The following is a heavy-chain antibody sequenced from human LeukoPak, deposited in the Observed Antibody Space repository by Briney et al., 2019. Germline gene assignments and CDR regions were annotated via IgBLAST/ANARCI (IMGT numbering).Heavy chain of an antibody. Sequence: PSETLSLTCTVSGGSISSSSYYWGWIRQPPGKGLEWIGSIYYSGSTYYNPSLKSRVTISVDTSKNQFSLKLSSVTAADTAVYYCARGAKSGSSRYYYYMDVWGKGTTVTVSS. CDR2: IYYSGST. D-gene: IGHD6-6*01. CDR1: GGSISSSSYY. J-gene: IGHJ6*03. CDR3: ARGAKSGSSRYYYYMDV. V-gene: IGHV4-39*07.